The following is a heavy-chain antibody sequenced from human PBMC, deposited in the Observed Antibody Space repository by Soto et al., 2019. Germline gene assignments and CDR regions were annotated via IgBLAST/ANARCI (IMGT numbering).Heavy chain of an antibody. V-gene: IGHV4-59*01. CDR3: ARFYRSPWFDP. CDR2: IYYSGST. J-gene: IGHJ5*02. D-gene: IGHD6-13*01. CDR1: GGSISSYY. Sequence: SETLSLTCTVSGGSISSYYWSWIRQPPGKGLEWIGYIYYSGSTNYNPSLKSRVTISVDTSKNQFSLKLSFVTAADTAVYYCARFYRSPWFDPWGQGTRVTVSS.